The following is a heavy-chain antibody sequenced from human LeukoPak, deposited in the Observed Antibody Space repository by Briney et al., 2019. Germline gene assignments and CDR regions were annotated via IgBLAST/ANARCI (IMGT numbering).Heavy chain of an antibody. CDR2: IIPIFGIA. CDR1: GGTFSSYA. J-gene: IGHJ4*02. D-gene: IGHD1-14*01. CDR3: ARAFAKTGKYYFDY. V-gene: IGHV1-69*04. Sequence: SVKVSRKASGGTFSSYAISWVRQAPGQGLEWMGRIIPIFGIANYAQKFQGRVTITADKSTSTAYMELSSLRSEDTAVYYCARAFAKTGKYYFDYWGQGTLVTVSS.